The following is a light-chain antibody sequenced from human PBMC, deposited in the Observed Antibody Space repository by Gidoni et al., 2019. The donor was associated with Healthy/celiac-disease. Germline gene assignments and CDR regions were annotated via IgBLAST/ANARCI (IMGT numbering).Light chain of an antibody. CDR2: GSS. V-gene: IGKV3-15*01. CDR3: QQYNNWPPRS. J-gene: IGKJ2*03. Sequence: ASQSVSSNLAWYQLKPGQAPRLLIYGSSTRATGIPARFSGSGSGTEFTLTISSLQSEDFAVYYCQQYNNWPPRSFGQGTKLEIK. CDR1: QSVSSN.